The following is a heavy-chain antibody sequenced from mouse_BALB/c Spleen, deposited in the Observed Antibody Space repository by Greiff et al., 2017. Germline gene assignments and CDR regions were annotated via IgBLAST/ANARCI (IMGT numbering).Heavy chain of an antibody. CDR2: INPGSGGT. J-gene: IGHJ2*01. CDR1: RYAFTNYL. V-gene: IGHV1-54*01. Sequence: QVQLKQSGAELVRPGTSVKVSCKASRYAFTNYLIEWVKQRPGQGLEWIGVINPGSGGTNYNEKFKGKATLTADKSSSTANMQLSSLTSDDSAVYFCARSITTAFDYWGQGTTLTVSS. CDR3: ARSITTAFDY. D-gene: IGHD1-2*01.